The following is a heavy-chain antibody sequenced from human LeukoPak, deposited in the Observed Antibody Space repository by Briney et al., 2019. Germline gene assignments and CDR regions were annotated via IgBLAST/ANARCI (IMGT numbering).Heavy chain of an antibody. V-gene: IGHV4-59*01. CDR2: IYYSGTT. Sequence: SETLSLTCTVSGGSISSYYWSWIRQPPWKGLEWIGYIYYSGTTNYNPSLKSRVTISVDTSKNQFSLKLSSVTAADTAVYYCARGVYIAAAQYGYWGQGTLVSVSS. CDR1: GGSISSYY. D-gene: IGHD6-13*01. J-gene: IGHJ4*02. CDR3: ARGVYIAAAQYGY.